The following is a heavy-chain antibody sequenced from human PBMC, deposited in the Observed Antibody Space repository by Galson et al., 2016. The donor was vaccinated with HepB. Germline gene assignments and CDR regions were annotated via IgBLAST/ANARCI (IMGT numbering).Heavy chain of an antibody. Sequence: SLRLSCAASGLTFSNAWMSWVRQAPGKGLEWVGRIQSNTDGGTADYAAPVKGRFTISRDDSKNTLYLQMNSLKTEDTAVYYCTTLGYDSSGYYYAIDYWGQGTLVTVSS. D-gene: IGHD3-22*01. CDR1: GLTFSNAW. CDR2: IQSNTDGGTA. CDR3: TTLGYDSSGYYYAIDY. J-gene: IGHJ4*02. V-gene: IGHV3-15*01.